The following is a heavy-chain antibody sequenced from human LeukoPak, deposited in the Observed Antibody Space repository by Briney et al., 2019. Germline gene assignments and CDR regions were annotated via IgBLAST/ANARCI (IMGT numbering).Heavy chain of an antibody. CDR2: IYPGDSDT. Sequence: GESLKISCKGSGYSFTNYWIGWVRQMPGKGLEWMGSIYPGDSDTRYSPSFQGQVTISADKSISTAYLQWSRLKASDSGMYYCARYCSGGSCHQGIDYWGQGTLVTVSS. D-gene: IGHD2-15*01. CDR3: ARYCSGGSCHQGIDY. V-gene: IGHV5-51*01. CDR1: GYSFTNYW. J-gene: IGHJ4*02.